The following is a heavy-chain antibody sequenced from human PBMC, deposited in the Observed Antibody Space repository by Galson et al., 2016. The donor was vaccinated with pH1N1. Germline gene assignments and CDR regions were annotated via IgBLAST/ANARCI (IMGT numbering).Heavy chain of an antibody. D-gene: IGHD3-10*01. V-gene: IGHV3-9*01. Sequence: SLRLSCAASGFTFDDYAMHWVRQAPGKGLEWVSGISWNSGSIGYADSVKGRFTISRDNAKNSLYLQMNSLRAEETALYYCAKTMGFGVHYPPDYWGQGTLVTVSS. CDR1: GFTFDDYA. CDR2: ISWNSGSI. CDR3: AKTMGFGVHYPPDY. J-gene: IGHJ4*02.